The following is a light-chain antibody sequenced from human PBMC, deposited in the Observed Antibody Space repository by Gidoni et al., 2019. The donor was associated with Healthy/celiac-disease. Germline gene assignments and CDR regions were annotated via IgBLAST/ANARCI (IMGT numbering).Light chain of an antibody. CDR2: DAS. CDR1: KSVSSY. V-gene: IGKV3-11*01. J-gene: IGKJ5*01. CDR3: QQRSNWPLT. Sequence: EIVLTQSPATLSLSPGERATLSCRASKSVSSYLAWYQQKPGQAPRLLIYDASNRATGIPARFSGSGSGTDFTLTISSLEPEDFAVYYCQQRSNWPLTFXQXTRLEIK.